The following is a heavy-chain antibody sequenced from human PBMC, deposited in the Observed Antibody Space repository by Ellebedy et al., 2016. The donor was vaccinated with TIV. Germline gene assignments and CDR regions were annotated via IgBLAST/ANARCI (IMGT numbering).Heavy chain of an antibody. CDR3: ARCGSGRYYNVPFDY. CDR1: GGSISSSNYY. J-gene: IGHJ4*02. V-gene: IGHV4-39*01. CDR2: IFYTGTT. D-gene: IGHD3-10*01. Sequence: SETLSLTXSVSGGSISSSNYYWGWIRQPPGKGLEWIGTIFYTGTTYYNPSLKSRVTISVDTSKNEFSLKLSSVTAADMAVYYCARCGSGRYYNVPFDYWGQGTLVTVSS.